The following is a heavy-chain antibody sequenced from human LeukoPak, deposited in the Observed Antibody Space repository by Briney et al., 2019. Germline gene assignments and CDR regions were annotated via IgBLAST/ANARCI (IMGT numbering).Heavy chain of an antibody. Sequence: SETLSLTCAVYGGSFSGYYWSWIRQPPGKGLEWIGEINHSGSTNYNPSLKSRVTISVDTSKNQFSLKLSSVTAADTAVYYCASSNNNPRNYYYYYGMDVWGQGTTVTVSS. D-gene: IGHD1/OR15-1a*01. CDR3: ASSNNNPRNYYYYYGMDV. CDR2: INHSGST. J-gene: IGHJ6*02. V-gene: IGHV4-34*01. CDR1: GGSFSGYY.